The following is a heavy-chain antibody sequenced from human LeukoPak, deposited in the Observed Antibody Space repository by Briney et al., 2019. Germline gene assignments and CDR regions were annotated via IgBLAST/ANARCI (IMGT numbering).Heavy chain of an antibody. J-gene: IGHJ4*02. Sequence: SETLSLTCAVYGGSFSGYYWSWIRQPPGKGLEWIGEINHSGSTNYNPSLKSRVTISVDTSKNQFSLKLSPVTAADTAVYYCARGAAMVNYWGQGTLVTVSS. D-gene: IGHD5-18*01. CDR1: GGSFSGYY. CDR2: INHSGST. CDR3: ARGAAMVNY. V-gene: IGHV4-34*01.